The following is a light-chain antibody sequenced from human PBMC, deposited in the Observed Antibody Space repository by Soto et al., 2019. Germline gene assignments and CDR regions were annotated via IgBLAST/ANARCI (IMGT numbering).Light chain of an antibody. J-gene: IGKJ5*01. V-gene: IGKV3-11*01. Sequence: EVVLTQSPATLSLSPGERATLSCRASQCIRTSLAWYQQKPGQAPRLVIFDASNRANGVPARFGGSGSGTDFTLTINSPEPEDFAVYYCQQRNVWPPITFGQGTRLEIK. CDR2: DAS. CDR1: QCIRTS. CDR3: QQRNVWPPIT.